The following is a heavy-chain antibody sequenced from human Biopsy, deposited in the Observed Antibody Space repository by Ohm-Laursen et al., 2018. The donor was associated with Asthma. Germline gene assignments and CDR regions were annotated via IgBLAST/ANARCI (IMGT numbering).Heavy chain of an antibody. D-gene: IGHD5-12*01. CDR2: ISYDGNHK. CDR3: AKRRGYSGHDNDY. Sequence: SLRLSCSASGLMFRSFGMHWVRQAPGKGLEWVAVISYDGNHKFYEDSVKGRFTISRGNSKNTLYLQMNSLRAEDTAVYYCAKRRGYSGHDNDYWGQGTLVIVSS. CDR1: GLMFRSFG. V-gene: IGHV3-30*18. J-gene: IGHJ4*02.